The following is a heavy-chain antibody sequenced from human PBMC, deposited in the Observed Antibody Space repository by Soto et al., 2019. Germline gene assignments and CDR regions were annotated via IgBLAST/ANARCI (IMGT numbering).Heavy chain of an antibody. CDR2: TYYRSKWYN. CDR1: GDSVSSNSAA. Sequence: SQTLSLTCAISGDSVSSNSAAWNWIRQSPSRGLEWLGRTYYRSKWYNDYAGSVKSRITINPDASKNQFSLQLNSVTPEDTAVYYCAREGRNYDFWSGYYGLLPPNYYYYMDVWGKGTTVTVSS. D-gene: IGHD3-3*01. V-gene: IGHV6-1*01. CDR3: AREGRNYDFWSGYYGLLPPNYYYYMDV. J-gene: IGHJ6*03.